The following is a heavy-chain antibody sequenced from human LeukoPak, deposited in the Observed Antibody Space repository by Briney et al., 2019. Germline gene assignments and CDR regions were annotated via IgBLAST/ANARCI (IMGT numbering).Heavy chain of an antibody. D-gene: IGHD3-3*01. Sequence: GKSLKISCKGSGYTFSSYWIGWVRQMPGKGLEWMGIIYPGDSDTRYSPSLQGQVTISVDTSIGTAYLQWPSLKASDTAIYYCARQNDFRLDYWGQGTLVTVSS. J-gene: IGHJ4*02. CDR2: IYPGDSDT. CDR3: ARQNDFRLDY. V-gene: IGHV5-51*01. CDR1: GYTFSSYW.